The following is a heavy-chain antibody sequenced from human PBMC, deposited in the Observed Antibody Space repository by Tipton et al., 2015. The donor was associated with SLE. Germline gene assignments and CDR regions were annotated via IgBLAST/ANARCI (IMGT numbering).Heavy chain of an antibody. V-gene: IGHV4-61*09. CDR3: ARDSHTDYGDFYVDS. CDR2: IFSTGIT. Sequence: TLSLTCSVSGVSISRGSYFWTWIRQPAGKGLEWVGHIFSTGITDYNPSLKSRVNISADTSKNQFSLNLDSMTAADTAVYYCARDSHTDYGDFYVDSWGQGTLVTVSS. D-gene: IGHD4-17*01. CDR1: GVSISRGSYF. J-gene: IGHJ4*02.